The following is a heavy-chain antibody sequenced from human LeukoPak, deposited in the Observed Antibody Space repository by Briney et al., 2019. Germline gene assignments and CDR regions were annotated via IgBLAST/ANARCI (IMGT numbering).Heavy chain of an antibody. CDR1: GITVSSND. Sequence: PGGSLRLSCTVSGITVSSNDMCWVRQAPGKGLEWVSYISSSSSTIYYADSVKGRFTISRDNAKNSLYLQMNSLRAEDTAVYYCASLKYSSGWYTSDDYWGQGTLVTVSS. CDR3: ASLKYSSGWYTSDDY. J-gene: IGHJ4*02. V-gene: IGHV3-48*04. CDR2: ISSSSSTI. D-gene: IGHD6-19*01.